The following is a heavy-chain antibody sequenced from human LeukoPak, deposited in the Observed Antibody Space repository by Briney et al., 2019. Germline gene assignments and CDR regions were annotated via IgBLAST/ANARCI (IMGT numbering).Heavy chain of an antibody. CDR1: GLTFLSYA. Sequence: GGSLRLSCEASGLTFLSYAMSWVRQAPGKGLEWVSTISGTSGSTYYADSVKGRFTVSRDNPKNTLSLQMNSLRAEDTALYYCAKGRIRAVTDAFDIWGQGTLATVST. CDR2: ISGTSGST. V-gene: IGHV3-23*01. J-gene: IGHJ3*02. D-gene: IGHD5-18*01. CDR3: AKGRIRAVTDAFDI.